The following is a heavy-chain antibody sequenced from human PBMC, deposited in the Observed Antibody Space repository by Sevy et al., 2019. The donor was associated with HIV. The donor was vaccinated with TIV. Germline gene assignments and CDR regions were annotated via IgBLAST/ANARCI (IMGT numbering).Heavy chain of an antibody. D-gene: IGHD2-2*01. Sequence: SETLSLTCAVHDGSFSGYYWNWIRQLPGNGLEWIGEINESGITYYNPSLKSRVTISVDTSKKQFSLKRNSVTAVDSAVYFCARSPPVVVVPGAPSWFDPWGQGTLVTVSS. V-gene: IGHV4-34*01. CDR2: INESGIT. CDR3: ARSPPVVVVPGAPSWFDP. J-gene: IGHJ5*02. CDR1: DGSFSGYY.